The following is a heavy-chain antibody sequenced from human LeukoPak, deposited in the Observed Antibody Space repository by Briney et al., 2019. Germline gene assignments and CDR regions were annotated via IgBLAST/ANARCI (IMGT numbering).Heavy chain of an antibody. V-gene: IGHV1-8*03. Sequence: GASVNVSCKASGYTFTSYDINWVRQATGQGLEWMGWMNPNSGNTGYAQKFQGRVTITRNTSISTAYMELSSLRSEDTAVYYCARGYSSGWGHVDYWGQGTLVTVSS. CDR3: ARGYSSGWGHVDY. J-gene: IGHJ4*02. D-gene: IGHD6-19*01. CDR2: MNPNSGNT. CDR1: GYTFTSYD.